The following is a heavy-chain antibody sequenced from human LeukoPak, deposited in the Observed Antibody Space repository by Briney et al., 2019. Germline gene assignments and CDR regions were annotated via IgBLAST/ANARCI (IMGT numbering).Heavy chain of an antibody. D-gene: IGHD5-24*01. J-gene: IGHJ4*02. CDR1: GFTFSSYS. CDR2: INHSGST. Sequence: GSLRLSCAASGFTFSSYSMNWIRQPPGKGLEWIGEINHSGSTNYNPSLKSRVTISVDTSKNQFSLKLSSVTAADTAVYYCARGVEMATMKTSGDYWGQGTLVTVSS. V-gene: IGHV4-34*01. CDR3: ARGVEMATMKTSGDY.